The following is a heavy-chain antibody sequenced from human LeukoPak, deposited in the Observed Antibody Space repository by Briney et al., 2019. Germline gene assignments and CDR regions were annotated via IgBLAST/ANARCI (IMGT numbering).Heavy chain of an antibody. J-gene: IGHJ4*02. CDR3: AREGGLYGSGSTYRYYFDY. CDR2: IYHSGST. Sequence: SETLSLTCAVSGGSISSSNWWSWVRQPPGKGLEWIGEIYHSGSTNYNPSLKSRVTISVDKSKNQFSLKLSSVTAADTAVYYCAREGGLYGSGSTYRYYFDYWGQGTLVTVSS. V-gene: IGHV4-4*02. D-gene: IGHD3-10*01. CDR1: GGSISSSNW.